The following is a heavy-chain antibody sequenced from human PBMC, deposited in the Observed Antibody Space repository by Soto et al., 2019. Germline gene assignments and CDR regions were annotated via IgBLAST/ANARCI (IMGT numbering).Heavy chain of an antibody. CDR1: GYTFTNYY. D-gene: IGHD3-22*01. CDR2: IHPSAGST. CDR3: ARGYTPYYDSSGYYYGEDY. J-gene: IGHJ4*02. V-gene: IGHV1-46*01. Sequence: QVQLVQSGAEVKKPGASVKLSCKTSGYTFTNYYIHWVRQAPGQGLEWMGMIHPSAGSTTYAQKFQGRVTMTRDTSTSTVYMEPSRLRSDDTAVFYCARGYTPYYDSSGYYYGEDYWGQGALVTVSS.